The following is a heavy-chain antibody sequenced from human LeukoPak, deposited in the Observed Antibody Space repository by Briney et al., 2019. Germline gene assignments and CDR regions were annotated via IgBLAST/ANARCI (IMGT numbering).Heavy chain of an antibody. V-gene: IGHV3-30*01. CDR3: ARDKYYYMDV. Sequence: GGSLRLSCAASGFTFSSYAMHWVCQAPGKGLEWVAVISYDGSNKYYADSVKGRFTISRDNSKNTLYLQMNSLRAEDTAVYYCARDKYYYMDVWGKGTTVTVSS. CDR2: ISYDGSNK. CDR1: GFTFSSYA. J-gene: IGHJ6*03.